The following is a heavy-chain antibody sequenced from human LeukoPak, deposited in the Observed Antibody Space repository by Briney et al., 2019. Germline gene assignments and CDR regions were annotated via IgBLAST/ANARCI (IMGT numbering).Heavy chain of an antibody. CDR2: IYYTGST. J-gene: IGHJ4*02. D-gene: IGHD6-6*01. V-gene: IGHV4-59*08. CDR1: GGSISSLY. CDR3: ARHRAYSSSSPFDY. Sequence: PSETLSLTCSVSGGSISSLYWSWIRQPPGKGLEWIGYIYYTGSTNYNPSLKSRVTMFVDMSKDQFSLRLSSVTAADTAVYYCARHRAYSSSSPFDYWGQGTLVTVSS.